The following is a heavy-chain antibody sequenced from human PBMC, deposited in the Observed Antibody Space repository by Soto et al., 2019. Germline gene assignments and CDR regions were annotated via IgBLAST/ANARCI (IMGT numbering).Heavy chain of an antibody. J-gene: IGHJ3*02. CDR2: INPNSGGT. CDR3: ARYCSGGSCYGLDAFDI. V-gene: IGHV1-2*04. Sequence: QVQLVQSGAEVKKPGASVKVSCKASGYTFTGYYMHWVRQAPGPGLEWMGWINPNSGGTNYAQKFQGWVTMTRDTSISTAYMELSRLRSDDTAVYYCARYCSGGSCYGLDAFDIWGQGTMVTVSS. D-gene: IGHD2-15*01. CDR1: GYTFTGYY.